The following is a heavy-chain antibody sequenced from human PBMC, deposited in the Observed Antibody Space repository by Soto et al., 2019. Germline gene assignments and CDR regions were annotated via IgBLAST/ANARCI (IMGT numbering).Heavy chain of an antibody. D-gene: IGHD3-22*01. CDR2: IYYSGST. CDR3: ARGFFYDSSCRSRFDP. V-gene: IGHV4-31*02. CDR1: GSSISGGGYY. Sequence: SETLSVTWTVSGSSISGGGYYWSWIRRHPGKGLEWIGYIYYSGSTYYNPSLKSRVTISVDTSKNQFSLKLSSVAAADTAVHYCARGFFYDSSCRSRFDPWGQGTLVTVSS. J-gene: IGHJ5*02.